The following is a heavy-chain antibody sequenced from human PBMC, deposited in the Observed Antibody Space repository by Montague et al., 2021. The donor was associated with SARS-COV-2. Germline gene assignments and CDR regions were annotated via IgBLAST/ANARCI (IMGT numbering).Heavy chain of an antibody. Sequence: SETLSLTCNVSGGSISTNYWSWIRQPPGKGLEWIGYIYYRGSTNYNPSLKSRITMSVDTSKNQFSLKVSSVTAADTAVYYCARERQNNWFAAWGQGKLVTVSS. CDR1: GGSISTNY. CDR2: IYYRGST. CDR3: ARERQNNWFAA. J-gene: IGHJ5*02. V-gene: IGHV4-59*01.